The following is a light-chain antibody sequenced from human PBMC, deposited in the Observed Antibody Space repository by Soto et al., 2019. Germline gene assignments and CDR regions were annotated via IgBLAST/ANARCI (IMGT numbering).Light chain of an antibody. CDR2: AAS. CDR1: QGISSY. J-gene: IGKJ3*01. Sequence: AIRMTQSPSSLSASTGDRVTITCRASQGISSYLAWYQQKPGKAPKLLIYAASTLQSGVPSRFSGSGSGTDFTLTIRCLQSEDFATYYCQQYYRYPGTFGPGTKVDI. V-gene: IGKV1-8*01. CDR3: QQYYRYPGT.